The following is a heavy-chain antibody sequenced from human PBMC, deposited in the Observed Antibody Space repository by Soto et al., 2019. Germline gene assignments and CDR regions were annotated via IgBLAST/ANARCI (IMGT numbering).Heavy chain of an antibody. CDR1: GFTFSSYG. Sequence: GGSLRLSCAASGFTFSSYGMHWVRQAPGKGLEWVAVISYDGSNKYYADSVKGRFTISRDNSKNTLYLQMNSLRAEDTSVNYCAKEDSSSGWYFRYYYYYYGMDVWGQGTTVTVSS. CDR2: ISYDGSNK. D-gene: IGHD6-19*01. J-gene: IGHJ6*02. V-gene: IGHV3-30*18. CDR3: AKEDSSSGWYFRYYYYYYGMDV.